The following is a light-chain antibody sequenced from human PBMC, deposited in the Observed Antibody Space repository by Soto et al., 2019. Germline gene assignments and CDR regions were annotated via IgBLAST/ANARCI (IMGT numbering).Light chain of an antibody. J-gene: IGKJ1*01. CDR3: QLYGSSQWT. Sequence: EIVLTQSPGTLSLSPGEIATLSCRASQSVSSSYLAWYQQKPGQAPRLLIYGASSRATGIPDRFSGSGSGTDFTLTISRLEPEDFAVYYCQLYGSSQWTFGQGTKVEIK. CDR2: GAS. CDR1: QSVSSSY. V-gene: IGKV3-20*01.